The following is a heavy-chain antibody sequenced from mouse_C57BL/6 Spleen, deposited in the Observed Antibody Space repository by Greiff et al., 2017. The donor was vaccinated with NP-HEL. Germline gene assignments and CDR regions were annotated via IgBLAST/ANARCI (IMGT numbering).Heavy chain of an antibody. Sequence: QVQLQQSGAELARPGASVKLSCKASGYTFTSYGISWVKQRTGQGLEWIGEIYPRSGNTYYNEKFKGKATLTADKSSSTAYMELRSLTSEDSAVYFCARGGSNYYFDYWGEGTTLTVSS. CDR2: IYPRSGNT. V-gene: IGHV1-81*01. D-gene: IGHD2-5*01. CDR3: ARGGSNYYFDY. J-gene: IGHJ2*01. CDR1: GYTFTSYG.